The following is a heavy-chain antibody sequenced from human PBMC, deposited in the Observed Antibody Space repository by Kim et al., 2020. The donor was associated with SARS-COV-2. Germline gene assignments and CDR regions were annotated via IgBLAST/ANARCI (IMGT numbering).Heavy chain of an antibody. D-gene: IGHD2-21*02. V-gene: IGHV3-30*04. J-gene: IGHJ6*02. CDR2: ISYDGSNK. CDR1: GFTFSSYA. CDR3: ARSFRTAIIYYYYGMDV. Sequence: GGSLRLSCAASGFTFSSYAMHWVRQAPGKGLEWVAIISYDGSNKNYADSVKGRFTISRDNSKNTLYLQMNSLRAEDTAMYYCARSFRTAIIYYYYGMDVWGQGTTVTVSS.